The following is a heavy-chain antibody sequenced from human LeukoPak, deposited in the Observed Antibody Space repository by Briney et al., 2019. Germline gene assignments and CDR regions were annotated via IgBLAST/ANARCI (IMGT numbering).Heavy chain of an antibody. J-gene: IGHJ4*02. CDR3: AQITPGGASFDC. CDR2: VFYCWST. CDR1: GGSISSFY. Sequence: SETLSLTCTVSGGSISSFYCHWIRQPPAKGLEGIGYVFYCWSTNYNPSLIRRVTMSIDPSKNQYSLKLTSVPVAETAGYNCAQITPGGASFDCWGQGTLVTVSS. D-gene: IGHD4-23*01. V-gene: IGHV4-59*01.